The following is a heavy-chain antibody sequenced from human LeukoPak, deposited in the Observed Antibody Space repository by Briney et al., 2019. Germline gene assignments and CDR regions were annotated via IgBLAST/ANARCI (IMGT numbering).Heavy chain of an antibody. V-gene: IGHV3-30*18. CDR1: GFTFSSYG. D-gene: IGHD3-22*01. CDR3: AKGGYYYDSSGYYYG. Sequence: GGSLRLSCAASGFTFSSYGMHWVRQAPGKGLEWVAVISYDGSNKYYADSVKGRFTISRDNSKNTLYLQMNSLRAEDTAVYYCAKGGYYYDSSGYYYGWGQGTLVTVSS. CDR2: ISYDGSNK. J-gene: IGHJ4*02.